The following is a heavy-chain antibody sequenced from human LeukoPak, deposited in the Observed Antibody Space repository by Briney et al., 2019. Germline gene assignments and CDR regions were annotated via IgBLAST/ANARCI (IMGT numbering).Heavy chain of an antibody. D-gene: IGHD6-6*01. CDR2: INPSGSN. Sequence: PSETLSLTCTASGGSISSYYWSWIRQPAGKGLEWIGRINPSGSNNYYPSLKSRVTMSVDTSKNQFSLKLSSVTAADAAVYYCARDLEYSSSSGRYYYYAMDVWGQATKPTVPS. J-gene: IGHJ6*02. V-gene: IGHV4-4*07. CDR1: GGSISSYY. CDR3: ARDLEYSSSSGRYYYYAMDV.